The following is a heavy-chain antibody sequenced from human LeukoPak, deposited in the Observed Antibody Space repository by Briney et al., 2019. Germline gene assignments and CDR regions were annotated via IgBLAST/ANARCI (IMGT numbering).Heavy chain of an antibody. CDR2: IYSGGST. J-gene: IGHJ4*02. CDR3: ARDHGYYDSSGYLDY. Sequence: GGSLRLSCAAPGFTVSSNYMSWVRQAPGKGLEWVSVIYSGGSTYYADSVKGRFTISRDNSKNTLYLQMNSLRAEDTAVYYCARDHGYYDSSGYLDYWGQGTLVTVSS. CDR1: GFTVSSNY. D-gene: IGHD3-22*01. V-gene: IGHV3-66*01.